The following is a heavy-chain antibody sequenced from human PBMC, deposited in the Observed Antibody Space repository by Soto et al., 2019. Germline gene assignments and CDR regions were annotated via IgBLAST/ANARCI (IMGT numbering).Heavy chain of an antibody. Sequence: SETLSLTCAVSGDSISSGDYSWGWIRQPPGKGLDWIGYIYYSGITDYNPSLKSRVTISRDNSKNTLYLQMTSLRAEDTAVYYCAKQSGSGSYYNVGSGGHFDYWGQGTLVTVSS. D-gene: IGHD3-10*01. J-gene: IGHJ4*02. CDR2: IYYSGIT. CDR3: AKQSGSGSYYNVGSGGHFDY. V-gene: IGHV4-30-2*03. CDR1: GDSISSGDYS.